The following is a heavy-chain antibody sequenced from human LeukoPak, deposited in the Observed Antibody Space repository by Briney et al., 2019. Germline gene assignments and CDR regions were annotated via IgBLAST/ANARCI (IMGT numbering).Heavy chain of an antibody. CDR3: ATYYYGSGPEK. J-gene: IGHJ4*02. Sequence: PGGSLRLSCAASGFTFSSYAMGWVRQAPGKGLEWVSVLYSDGGTYYADSVKGRFSISRDTSKNTVYLQMNSLRDDDTAVYYCATYYYGSGPEKWGQGTLVTVSS. V-gene: IGHV3-23*03. CDR2: LYSDGGT. CDR1: GFTFSSYA. D-gene: IGHD3-10*01.